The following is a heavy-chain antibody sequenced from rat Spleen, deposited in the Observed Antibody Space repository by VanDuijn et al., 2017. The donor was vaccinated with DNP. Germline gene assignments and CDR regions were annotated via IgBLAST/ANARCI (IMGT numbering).Heavy chain of an antibody. CDR2: ISYDGGRT. V-gene: IGHV5-20*01. D-gene: IGHD1-12*03. Sequence: EVQLVESGGGLVQPGRSLKLSCAASGFAFSGYYMAWVRQAPTKGLEWVALISYDGGRTSYRDSVRGRFSISRDNAKNSLYRQMDSLRSEDTATYFCTTWGWLLGLDAWGQGTSVTVSS. J-gene: IGHJ4*01. CDR3: TTWGWLLGLDA. CDR1: GFAFSGYY.